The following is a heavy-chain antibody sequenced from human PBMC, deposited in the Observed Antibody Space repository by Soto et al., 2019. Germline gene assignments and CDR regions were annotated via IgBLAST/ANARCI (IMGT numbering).Heavy chain of an antibody. Sequence: SETLSLTCTVSGGSISSADYYWSWVRQPPGKGLEWIGYIYYSGSTFFNPSPKSRVTISKDTSRNQFSLRLNSVTAADTAVYYCARAIVVTIGGMDVWGQGTTVTVSS. V-gene: IGHV4-30-4*01. CDR3: ARAIVVTIGGMDV. D-gene: IGHD5-12*01. CDR2: IYYSGST. J-gene: IGHJ6*02. CDR1: GGSISSADYY.